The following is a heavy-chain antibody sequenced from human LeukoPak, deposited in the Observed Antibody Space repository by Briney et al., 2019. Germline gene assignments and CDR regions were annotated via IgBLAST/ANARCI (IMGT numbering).Heavy chain of an antibody. CDR1: GYTFTGYY. D-gene: IGHD1-14*01. J-gene: IGHJ4*02. CDR2: INPNSGGT. V-gene: IGHV1-2*02. Sequence: ASVKVSCKASGYTFTGYYMHWVRQAPGQGLEWMGWINPNSGGTNYAQKFQGRVTITRNTSISTAYMELSSLRSEDTAVYYCARGRGYKDYWGQGTLVTVSS. CDR3: ARGRGYKDY.